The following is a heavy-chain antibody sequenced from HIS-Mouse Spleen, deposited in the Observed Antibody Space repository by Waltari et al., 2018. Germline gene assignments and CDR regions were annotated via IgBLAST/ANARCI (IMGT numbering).Heavy chain of an antibody. J-gene: IGHJ5*02. CDR2: INPNSGGT. Sequence: QVQLVQSGAEVKKPGASVKVSCKASGYTFTGYYMPWVRKAPGQGLEWMGWINPNSGGTNYAQKFQGRVTMTRDTSISTAYMELSRLRSDDTAVYYCARMEVGATGGFWFDPWGQGTLVTVSS. CDR1: GYTFTGYY. V-gene: IGHV1-2*02. CDR3: ARMEVGATGGFWFDP. D-gene: IGHD1-26*01.